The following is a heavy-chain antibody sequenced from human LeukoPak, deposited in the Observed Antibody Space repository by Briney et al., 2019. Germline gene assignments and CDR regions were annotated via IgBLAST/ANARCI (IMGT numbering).Heavy chain of an antibody. CDR1: GYTFTNYG. CDR2: ISGYNANT. D-gene: IGHD6-19*01. J-gene: IGHJ3*02. V-gene: IGHV1-18*01. CDR3: AKEGAGRSSGWFLDDAFDI. Sequence: ASVKVSCKASGYTFTNYGISWVRQAPGQGLEWMGWISGYNANTNYVQKFQGRVTMTTDTSTHTAYMELRSLRSDDTAGYYCAKEGAGRSSGWFLDDAFDIWGQGTMVTVSS.